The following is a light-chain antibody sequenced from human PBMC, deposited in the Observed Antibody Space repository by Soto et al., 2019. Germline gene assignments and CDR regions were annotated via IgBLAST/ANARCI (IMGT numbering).Light chain of an antibody. Sequence: HSVLTQPASVSGSPGQSVTISCTGTSTDVGNYNLVSWYQQHPGKAPKLIIFEVNKRPSGISNRFSGSKSDNMASLTISGLQADDEADYYCCSFGGTTNFYVLGTGTKLTVL. J-gene: IGLJ1*01. CDR2: EVN. CDR1: STDVGNYNL. V-gene: IGLV2-23*02. CDR3: CSFGGTTNFYV.